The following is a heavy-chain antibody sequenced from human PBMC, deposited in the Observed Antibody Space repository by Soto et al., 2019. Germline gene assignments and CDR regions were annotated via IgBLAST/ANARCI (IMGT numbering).Heavy chain of an antibody. Sequence: QVQLVQSGAEVKKPGASVKVSCKASGYTFTSYDINWVRQATGQGLEWMGWMNPNSGNTVYAQKFQDRVTMTMNTSISTAYMGLSSLRSEDTAVYYCARERNMYGMDVWGQGTTVTVSS. J-gene: IGHJ6*02. CDR1: GYTFTSYD. V-gene: IGHV1-8*01. CDR2: MNPNSGNT. CDR3: ARERNMYGMDV. D-gene: IGHD1-1*01.